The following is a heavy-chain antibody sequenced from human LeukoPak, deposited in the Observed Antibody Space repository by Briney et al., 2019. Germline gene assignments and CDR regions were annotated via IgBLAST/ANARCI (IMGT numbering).Heavy chain of an antibody. Sequence: ASVKVSCKASGYTFTSYYMHWVRQAPGQGLEWMGIINPSGGSTSYAQKFQGRVTMTRDTSTSTVYMELSSLRSEDTAVYYCARVPSYCSSTSCYARRGAFDIWGQGTMVTVFS. J-gene: IGHJ3*02. CDR1: GYTFTSYY. CDR3: ARVPSYCSSTSCYARRGAFDI. D-gene: IGHD2-2*01. CDR2: INPSGGST. V-gene: IGHV1-46*01.